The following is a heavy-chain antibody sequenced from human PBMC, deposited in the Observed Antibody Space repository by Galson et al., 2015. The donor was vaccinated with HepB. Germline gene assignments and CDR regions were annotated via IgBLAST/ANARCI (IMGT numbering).Heavy chain of an antibody. CDR1: GGTFSSYT. CDR2: INPSGGST. CDR3: ARTDDGNYYGMDV. J-gene: IGHJ6*02. Sequence: SVKVSCKASGGTFSSYTISWVRQAPGQGLEWMGIINPSGGSTSYAQKFQGRVTMTRDTSTSTVYMELSSLRSEDTAVYYCARTDDGNYYGMDVWGQGTTVTVSS. D-gene: IGHD1-26*01. V-gene: IGHV1-46*01.